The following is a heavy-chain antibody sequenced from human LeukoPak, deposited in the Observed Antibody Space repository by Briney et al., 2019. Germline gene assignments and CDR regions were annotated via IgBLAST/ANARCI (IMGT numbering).Heavy chain of an antibody. Sequence: PGGSLRLSCAASGFTFSSYSMNWVRQAPGKGLEWVSSISSSSSYKYYADSVKGRFTISRDNAKNSLYLQMNSLRAEDTAVYYCAKAGNYDILTGYWFDYWGQGTLVTVSS. J-gene: IGHJ4*02. CDR3: AKAGNYDILTGYWFDY. CDR1: GFTFSSYS. V-gene: IGHV3-21*01. CDR2: ISSSSSYK. D-gene: IGHD3-9*01.